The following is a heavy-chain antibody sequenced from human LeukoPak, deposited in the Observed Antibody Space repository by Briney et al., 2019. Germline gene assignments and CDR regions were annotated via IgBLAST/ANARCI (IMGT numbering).Heavy chain of an antibody. J-gene: IGHJ4*02. CDR3: ARDWDSSAHYGPFDY. Sequence: GGSLRLSCAASGFTFSSYDMHWVRQATGKGLEWVSAIGTAGDTYYPGSVKGRFTISRENAKNSLYLQMNSLRAGDTAVCYCARDWDSSAHYGPFDYWGQGTLVTVSS. V-gene: IGHV3-13*01. CDR1: GFTFSSYD. CDR2: IGTAGDT. D-gene: IGHD3-22*01.